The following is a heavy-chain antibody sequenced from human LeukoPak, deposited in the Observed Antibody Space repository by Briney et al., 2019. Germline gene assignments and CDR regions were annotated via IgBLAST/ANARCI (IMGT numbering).Heavy chain of an antibody. J-gene: IGHJ3*02. D-gene: IGHD6-19*01. CDR3: ARPLARGSSGAFDI. Sequence: ASVKVSCKASGYTFTGYYMHWVRQAPGQGLEWMGWINPNSGGTNYAQKFQGRVTMTRDTSISTAYMELSRLRSDDTAVYYCARPLARGSSGAFDIWGQGTMVTVSS. CDR1: GYTFTGYY. CDR2: INPNSGGT. V-gene: IGHV1-2*02.